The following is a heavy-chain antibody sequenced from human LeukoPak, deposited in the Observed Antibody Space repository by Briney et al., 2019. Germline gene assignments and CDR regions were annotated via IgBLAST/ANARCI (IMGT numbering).Heavy chain of an antibody. CDR1: GFTFSTYG. J-gene: IGHJ4*02. D-gene: IGHD3-22*01. CDR3: ARGDYYHESSGYPNY. V-gene: IGHV3-33*01. CDR2: IWYDGRTQ. Sequence: GGSLRLSCAETGFTFSTYGMHWVRQAPGKGLEWVAVIWYDGRTQFYAESVKGRFAVSRDNSKNTLYLQMNSLRAEDTAVYHCARGDYYHESSGYPNYWGQGTLVTVSS.